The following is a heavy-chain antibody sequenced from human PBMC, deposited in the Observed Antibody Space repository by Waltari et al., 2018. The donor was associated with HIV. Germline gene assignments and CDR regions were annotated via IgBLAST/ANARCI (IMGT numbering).Heavy chain of an antibody. Sequence: QLQLQESGPGLVKPSETLSLTCAVSGGSVSSRSYFWGWIRQPPGTGLEWVGWSYYTGGAYYNPSLKSRVTISVDTSKNQFSLKVTSVTAADTAVYYCARHALRVGAAYWNFDLWGRGTLVTVSS. D-gene: IGHD1-26*01. V-gene: IGHV4-39*01. CDR3: ARHALRVGAAYWNFDL. CDR2: SYYTGGA. CDR1: GGSVSSRSYF. J-gene: IGHJ2*01.